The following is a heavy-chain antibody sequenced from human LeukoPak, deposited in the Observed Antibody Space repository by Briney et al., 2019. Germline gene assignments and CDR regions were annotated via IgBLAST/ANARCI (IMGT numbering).Heavy chain of an antibody. Sequence: PSETLSLTCTVSGGSISSYYWSWIRQPPGKGLEWIGYIYYSGSTNYNPSLKSRVTISVDTSKNQFSLKLSSVTAADTAVYYCARAPLMVRGVLPFDYWGQGTLVTVSS. D-gene: IGHD3-10*01. V-gene: IGHV4-59*12. CDR3: ARAPLMVRGVLPFDY. CDR1: GGSISSYY. CDR2: IYYSGST. J-gene: IGHJ4*02.